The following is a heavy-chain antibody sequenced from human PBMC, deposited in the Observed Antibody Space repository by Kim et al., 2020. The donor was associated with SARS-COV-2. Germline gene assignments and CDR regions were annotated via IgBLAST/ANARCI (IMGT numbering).Heavy chain of an antibody. CDR3: ARRYGGYSYGYYDY. J-gene: IGHJ4*02. D-gene: IGHD5-18*01. Sequence: PSLKSRVTISVDTSKNQFSLKLSSVTAADTAVYYCARRYGGYSYGYYDYWGQGTLVTVSS. V-gene: IGHV4-39*01.